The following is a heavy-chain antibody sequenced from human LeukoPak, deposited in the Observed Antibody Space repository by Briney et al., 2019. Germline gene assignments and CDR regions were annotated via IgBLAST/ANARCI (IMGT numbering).Heavy chain of an antibody. CDR3: ARVTYYYGSGTDY. V-gene: IGHV1-2*02. CDR2: INPNSGGT. Sequence: ASEKVSCKASGYTFTGYYMHWVRQAPGQGLEWMGWINPNSGGTNYAQKFQGRVTMTRDTSISTAYMELSRLRSEDTAVYYCARVTYYYGSGTDYWGQGTLVTVSS. J-gene: IGHJ4*02. D-gene: IGHD3-10*01. CDR1: GYTFTGYY.